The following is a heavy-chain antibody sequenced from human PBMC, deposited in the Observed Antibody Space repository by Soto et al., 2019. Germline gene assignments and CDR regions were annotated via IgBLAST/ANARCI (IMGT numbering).Heavy chain of an antibody. J-gene: IGHJ4*02. D-gene: IGHD3-16*02. CDR3: ARSDDYVWGSYPGY. V-gene: IGHV4-4*02. CDR2: IYHSGST. Sequence: GTLSLTCAVSGGSITSSNWWSWVRQPPGKGLEWIGEIYHSGSTKYNPSLRSRVTMSVDKSKNQFSLKLSSVTAADTAVYYCARSDDYVWGSYPGYWGQGTLVTVSS. CDR1: GGSITSSNW.